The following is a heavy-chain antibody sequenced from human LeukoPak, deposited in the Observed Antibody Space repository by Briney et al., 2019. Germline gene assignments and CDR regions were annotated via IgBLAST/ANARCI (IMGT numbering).Heavy chain of an antibody. D-gene: IGHD2-2*01. CDR1: GFTFSYYG. Sequence: QPGRSLRLSCAASGFTFSYYGMHWVRQAPGKGLEWVAVIWYDGSNKYYADSVKGRFTISRDNSKNTLYLQMNSLRAEDTAVYYCARGDIVVVPAGDYFDYWGLGTLVIVSS. V-gene: IGHV3-33*01. CDR2: IWYDGSNK. CDR3: ARGDIVVVPAGDYFDY. J-gene: IGHJ4*02.